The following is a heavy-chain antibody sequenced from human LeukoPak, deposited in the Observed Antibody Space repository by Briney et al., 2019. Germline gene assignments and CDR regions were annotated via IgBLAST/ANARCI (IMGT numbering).Heavy chain of an antibody. Sequence: PGGSLRLSCAASGFTFSSYEMNWVRQAPGKGLEWISYISRSGNIIYGDSVKGRFTISRDNAKNSLYLQMNSLRVEDTAVYYCARTEGSGSLVFDYWGQGTLVTVSS. V-gene: IGHV3-48*03. J-gene: IGHJ4*02. D-gene: IGHD3-10*01. CDR2: ISRSGNII. CDR1: GFTFSSYE. CDR3: ARTEGSGSLVFDY.